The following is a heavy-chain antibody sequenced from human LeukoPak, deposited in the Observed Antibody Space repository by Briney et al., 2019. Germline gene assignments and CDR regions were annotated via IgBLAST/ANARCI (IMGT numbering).Heavy chain of an antibody. CDR1: GGTLRNYA. CDR2: IIPIFGIA. J-gene: IGHJ4*02. CDR3: ARVSSGSYAALDY. Sequence: ASVKVSCQTSGGTLRNYAINWGGQAPGQRLEWMGGIIPIFGIANYAQKFQGRVTISTDESTTTAYMELSSLRSEDTAVYYCARVSSGSYAALDYWGQGTLVTVSS. D-gene: IGHD1-26*01. V-gene: IGHV1-69*05.